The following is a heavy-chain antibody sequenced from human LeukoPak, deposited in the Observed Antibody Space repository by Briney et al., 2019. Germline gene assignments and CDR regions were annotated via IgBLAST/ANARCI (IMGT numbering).Heavy chain of an antibody. Sequence: GRSLRLSCAASGFSFSTFGMYWVRQVPGKGLDWVAFLRYDAIDHYYGDSATDRFTIPRDNSKNALYLQMNSLTTDDIGFYYCAKHSQLDVGSDYYYYFYMDVWGRGTTVTVSS. J-gene: IGHJ6*03. D-gene: IGHD1-1*01. V-gene: IGHV3-30*02. CDR2: LRYDAIDH. CDR1: GFSFSTFG. CDR3: AKHSQLDVGSDYYYYFYMDV.